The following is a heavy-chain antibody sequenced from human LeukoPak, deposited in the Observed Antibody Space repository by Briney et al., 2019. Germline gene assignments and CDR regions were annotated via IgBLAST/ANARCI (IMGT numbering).Heavy chain of an antibody. J-gene: IGHJ4*02. D-gene: IGHD6-13*01. Sequence: PGGSLRLSCAASGFTFSSYAMSWVRQAPGKGLEWVSAISGSGGSTYYADSVKGRFTISRDNSKNMLYLQMNSLRAEDTAVYYCAKDHRSSWRAFDYWGQGTLVTVSS. CDR3: AKDHRSSWRAFDY. CDR1: GFTFSSYA. V-gene: IGHV3-23*01. CDR2: ISGSGGST.